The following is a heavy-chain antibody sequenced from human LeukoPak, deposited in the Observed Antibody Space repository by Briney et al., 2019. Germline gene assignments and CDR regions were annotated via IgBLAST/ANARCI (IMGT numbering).Heavy chain of an antibody. D-gene: IGHD1-26*01. V-gene: IGHV1-69*01. CDR1: RGTFSSYA. Sequence: ASVKVSCKASRGTFSSYAISWVRQAPGQGLEWMGGIIPIFGTANYAQKFQGRVTITADESTSTAYMELSSLRSEDTAVYYCAREKGELYFDYWGQGTLVTVSS. J-gene: IGHJ4*02. CDR2: IIPIFGTA. CDR3: AREKGELYFDY.